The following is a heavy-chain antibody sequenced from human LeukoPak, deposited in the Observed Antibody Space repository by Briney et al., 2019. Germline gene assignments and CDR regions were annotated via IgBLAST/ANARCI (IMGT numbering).Heavy chain of an antibody. J-gene: IGHJ5*02. Sequence: PSETLSLACTVSGGSLRRFYWSWIRQPPGKGLGWIGYSYSGGSTTFNPSLKSRVTITVDTSKDQFSLKLSSVTAADTAVYYCARGWGIAPKFDPWGQGTLVTVSS. V-gene: IGHV4-59*08. D-gene: IGHD6-13*01. CDR2: SYSGGST. CDR3: ARGWGIAPKFDP. CDR1: GGSLRRFY.